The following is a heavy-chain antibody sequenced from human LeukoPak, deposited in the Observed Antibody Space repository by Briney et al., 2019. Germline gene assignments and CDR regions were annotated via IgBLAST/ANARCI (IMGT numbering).Heavy chain of an antibody. D-gene: IGHD3-22*01. CDR2: TRNKANSYIT. J-gene: IGHJ3*02. CDR1: GFTLSDYY. Sequence: PGGSLRLSCATSGFTLSDYYMNWVRQAPGKGLEWVGRTRNKANSYITDYAASVKGRFTISRDDSKKSLYLQMNSLKTEDTAVYYCARDYGVGPLTMIVVVDAFDIWGQGTMVTVSS. CDR3: ARDYGVGPLTMIVVVDAFDI. V-gene: IGHV3-72*01.